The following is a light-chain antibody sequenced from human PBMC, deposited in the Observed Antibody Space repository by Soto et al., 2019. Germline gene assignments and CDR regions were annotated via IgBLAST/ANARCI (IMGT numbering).Light chain of an antibody. Sequence: QSALTQPASVSGSPGQSITISCTGTSSDVGGYNYVSWYQQHPGKAPKLMIYDVFDRPSGVSNRFSGSKSGNTASLTISWLQSEDEADYSCSSFASSRTYVFGTGTKVTVL. J-gene: IGLJ1*01. V-gene: IGLV2-14*01. CDR3: SSFASSRTYV. CDR1: SSDVGGYNY. CDR2: DVF.